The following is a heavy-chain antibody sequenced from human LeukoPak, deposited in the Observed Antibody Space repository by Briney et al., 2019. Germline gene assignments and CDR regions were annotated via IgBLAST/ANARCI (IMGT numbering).Heavy chain of an antibody. Sequence: GGSLRLPCAASGFTFSSYAMSWVRQAPGKGLEWVSAISGSGGSTYYADSVKGRSTISRDNSKNTLYLQMNSLRAEDTAVYYCAKDRVAVAGRCFQHWGQGTLVTVSS. CDR1: GFTFSSYA. CDR2: ISGSGGST. D-gene: IGHD6-19*01. J-gene: IGHJ1*01. V-gene: IGHV3-23*01. CDR3: AKDRVAVAGRCFQH.